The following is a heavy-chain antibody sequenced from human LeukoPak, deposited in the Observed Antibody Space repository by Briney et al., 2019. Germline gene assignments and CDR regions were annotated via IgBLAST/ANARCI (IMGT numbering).Heavy chain of an antibody. Sequence: SETLSLTCTVSGGSISSYYWSWIRQPPGKGLEWIGYIYHSGSTNYNPSLKSRVTISVDTSKNQFSLKLSSVTAADTAVYYCARQPPGDYWGQGTLVTVSS. CDR1: GGSISSYY. CDR2: IYHSGST. J-gene: IGHJ4*02. CDR3: ARQPPGDY. V-gene: IGHV4-59*08.